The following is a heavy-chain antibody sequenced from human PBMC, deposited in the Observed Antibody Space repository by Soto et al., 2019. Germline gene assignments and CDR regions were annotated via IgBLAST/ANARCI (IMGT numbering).Heavy chain of an antibody. CDR3: ARGRDYYASY. J-gene: IGHJ4*02. Sequence: SETLSLTCAVSGYSISSGYYWGWIRQPPGKGLEWIGSIYHSGSTYYNPSLKSRVTISVDTSKNQFSLKLSSVTAADTAVYYCARGRDYYASYWGQGTLVTVSS. V-gene: IGHV4-38-2*01. D-gene: IGHD3-22*01. CDR2: IYHSGST. CDR1: GYSISSGYY.